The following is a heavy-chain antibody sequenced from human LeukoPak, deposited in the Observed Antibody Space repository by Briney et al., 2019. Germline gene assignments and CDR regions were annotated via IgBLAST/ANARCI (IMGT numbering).Heavy chain of an antibody. CDR3: AKDSNPYCGGDCLTTPLDY. CDR2: ISYDGSNK. Sequence: GRSLRLSCAASGFTFSSYGMHWVRQAPGKGLEWVAVISYDGSNKYYADSVKGRFTISRDNSKNTLYLQMNSVRAEDTAVYYCAKDSNPYCGGDCLTTPLDYWGQGTLVTVSS. CDR1: GFTFSSYG. V-gene: IGHV3-30*18. J-gene: IGHJ4*02. D-gene: IGHD2-21*02.